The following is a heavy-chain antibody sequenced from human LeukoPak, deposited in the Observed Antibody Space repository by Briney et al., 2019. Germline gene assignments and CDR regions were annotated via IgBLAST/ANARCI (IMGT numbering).Heavy chain of an antibody. D-gene: IGHD3-22*01. V-gene: IGHV4-61*02. CDR1: GGSISSGSYY. Sequence: PSETLSLTCTVSGGSISSGSYYWSWIRQPAGKGLEWIGRIYTSGSTNYNPSLKSRVTISVDTSKSQFSLKLSSVTAADTAVYYCASNTYYYDSSGYYYFDYWGQGTLVTVSS. CDR2: IYTSGST. CDR3: ASNTYYYDSSGYYYFDY. J-gene: IGHJ4*02.